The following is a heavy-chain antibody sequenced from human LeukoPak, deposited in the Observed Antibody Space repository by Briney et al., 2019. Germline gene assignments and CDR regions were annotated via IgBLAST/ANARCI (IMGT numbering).Heavy chain of an antibody. CDR3: ARHGYDTGGFQAHFDY. V-gene: IGHV4-59*08. D-gene: IGHD3-22*01. Sequence: SETLSLTCTVSGGSISSYYWSWIRQPPGKGLEWIGYIYYSGSTNYNPSLKSRVTISVDTSKNQFSLKLNSVTAADMAVYYCARHGYDTGGFQAHFDYWGQGTLVTVSS. CDR2: IYYSGST. J-gene: IGHJ4*02. CDR1: GGSISSYY.